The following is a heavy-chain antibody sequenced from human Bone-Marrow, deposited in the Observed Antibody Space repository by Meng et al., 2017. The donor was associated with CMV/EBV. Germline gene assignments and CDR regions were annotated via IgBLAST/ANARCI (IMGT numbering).Heavy chain of an antibody. CDR2: INPVGGDT. CDR3: ARDWGSAAKLGD. Sequence: ASVKVSCKASGYMFISYYIHWVRQAPGQGLEWMGIINPVGGDTTYAQKFQDRISMTTNTSTSTVDMELRSLRSENTAVYYCARDWGSAAKLGDWGQGTLVTVSS. D-gene: IGHD2-2*01. V-gene: IGHV1-46*01. J-gene: IGHJ4*02. CDR1: GYMFISYY.